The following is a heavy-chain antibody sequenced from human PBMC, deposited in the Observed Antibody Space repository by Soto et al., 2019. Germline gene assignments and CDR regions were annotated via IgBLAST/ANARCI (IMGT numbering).Heavy chain of an antibody. CDR2: IIPIFGTA. Sequence: SVKVSCKASGGTFSSYSINWVRQAPGQGLEWMGEIIPIFGTANYAQKFQGRVTITADESTSTAYMGLSSLRSEDTAVYYCARDGGRHSGGIDYWGQGTLVTVSS. J-gene: IGHJ4*02. D-gene: IGHD1-26*01. CDR3: ARDGGRHSGGIDY. V-gene: IGHV1-69*13. CDR1: GGTFSSYS.